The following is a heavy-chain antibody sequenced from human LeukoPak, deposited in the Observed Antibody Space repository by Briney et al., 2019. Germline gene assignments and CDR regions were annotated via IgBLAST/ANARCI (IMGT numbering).Heavy chain of an antibody. CDR2: IYHSGST. CDR3: AREGYCSGGSRSGDY. Sequence: SETLSLTCTVSGYSISSGYYWGWIRQPPGKGLEWIGSIYHSGSTYYNPSLKSRVTISVDTSKNQFSLKLSSVTAADTTVYYCAREGYCSGGSRSGDYWGQGTLVTVSS. D-gene: IGHD2-15*01. CDR1: GYSISSGYY. V-gene: IGHV4-38-2*02. J-gene: IGHJ4*02.